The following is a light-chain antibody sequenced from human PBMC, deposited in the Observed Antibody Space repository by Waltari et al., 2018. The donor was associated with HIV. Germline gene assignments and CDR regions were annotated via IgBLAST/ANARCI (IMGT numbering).Light chain of an antibody. V-gene: IGKV1-39*01. J-gene: IGKJ2*01. CDR1: QNIGSY. CDR3: QQSYTTPRT. Sequence: DIQMTQSPPSLSASIGDSVNITCRAGQNIGSYLNWFQQRSGKAPKLLIYAASTLVSGVPSRFSGSGSATDFTLTINSLQPEDFATYYCQQSYTTPRTFGQGTKLETK. CDR2: AAS.